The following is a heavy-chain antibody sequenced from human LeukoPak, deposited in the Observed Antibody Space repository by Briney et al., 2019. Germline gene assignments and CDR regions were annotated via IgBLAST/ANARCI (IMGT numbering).Heavy chain of an antibody. J-gene: IGHJ4*02. CDR3: ARDGGDCSGGSCYQIDY. D-gene: IGHD2-15*01. Sequence: PGGSLRLSCAASGFTFSSYSMNWVRQAPGKGLEWVSSISSSSSYIYYADSVKGRFTISRDNAKNSLYLQMNSLRAEDTAVYYCARDGGDCSGGSCYQIDYWGQGNLVTVSS. CDR1: GFTFSSYS. V-gene: IGHV3-21*01. CDR2: ISSSSSYI.